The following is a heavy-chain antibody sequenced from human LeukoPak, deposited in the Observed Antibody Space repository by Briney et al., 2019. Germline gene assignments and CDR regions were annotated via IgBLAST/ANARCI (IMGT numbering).Heavy chain of an antibody. CDR3: TTPDYGSGPFDY. Sequence: KPGGSLRLSCAASGFTFSDAWMSWVRQAPGKGLEWVGRIRIKTDGGTADYAAPVKGRFTISRDDSKNTLYLQMNSLKTEDTAVYYCTTPDYGSGPFDYWGQGTLVTVSS. V-gene: IGHV3-15*01. D-gene: IGHD3-10*01. J-gene: IGHJ4*02. CDR2: IRIKTDGGTA. CDR1: GFTFSDAW.